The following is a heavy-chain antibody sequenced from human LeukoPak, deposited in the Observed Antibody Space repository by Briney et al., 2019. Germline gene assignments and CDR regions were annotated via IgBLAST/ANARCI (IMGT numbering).Heavy chain of an antibody. Sequence: PSETLSLTCTVSGVSISNSYWSWIRQPPGKGLEWIGYVYYSGGTKYNPSLNSRVTILVDTSKNQLSLKLSSVTAADTAVYYCARHHYYYDSSGYYPHDGFGIWGQGTMVTVSS. D-gene: IGHD3-22*01. CDR3: ARHHYYYDSSGYYPHDGFGI. V-gene: IGHV4-59*08. J-gene: IGHJ3*02. CDR2: VYYSGGT. CDR1: GVSISNSY.